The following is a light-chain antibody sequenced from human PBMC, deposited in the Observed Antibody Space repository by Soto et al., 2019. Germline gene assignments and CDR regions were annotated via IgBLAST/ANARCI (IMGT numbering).Light chain of an antibody. CDR1: QSVTYN. CDR2: GAF. J-gene: IGKJ4*01. V-gene: IGKV3-15*01. CDR3: QQYKNWPPLT. Sequence: EIVMTQSPATLSVSPGETATLSCRASQSVTYNLAWYQQKPGQGPRLLIYGAFTRATGIPARFSGSGSGTEFHLTICRLQSEDVAVYYCQQYKNWPPLTFGGGIKVEIK.